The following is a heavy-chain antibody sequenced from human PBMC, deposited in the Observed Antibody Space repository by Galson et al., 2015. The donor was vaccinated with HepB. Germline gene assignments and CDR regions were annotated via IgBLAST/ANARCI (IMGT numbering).Heavy chain of an antibody. V-gene: IGHV3-23*01. CDR3: AKKGCTTTSCTDNWFHP. D-gene: IGHD2-2*01. CDR1: GFTFSNYA. J-gene: IGHJ5*02. CDR2: ITGAGGAT. Sequence: SLRLSCAASGFTFSNYAMTWVRQAPGKGLEWVSAITGAGGATYYADSVKGRFTISRDNSKNSLHLQMNSLRAEDTAVYYCAKKGCTTTSCTDNWFHPWGQGTLVTVSS.